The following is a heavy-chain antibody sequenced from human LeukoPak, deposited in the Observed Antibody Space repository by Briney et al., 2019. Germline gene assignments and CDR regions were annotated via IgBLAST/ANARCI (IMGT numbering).Heavy chain of an antibody. J-gene: IGHJ4*02. V-gene: IGHV3-66*01. CDR2: IYSGGRT. D-gene: IGHD3-10*01. CDR1: GFSVSRNY. CDR3: TRDVIRGTNLGY. Sequence: GGSLRLSCAASGFSVSRNYMTWVRQAPGKGLEWDSVIYSGGRTDYADSVKGRFTISRDSSKNTLYLQMNSQRAEDTAVYYCTRDVIRGTNLGYWGQGTLVTVSS.